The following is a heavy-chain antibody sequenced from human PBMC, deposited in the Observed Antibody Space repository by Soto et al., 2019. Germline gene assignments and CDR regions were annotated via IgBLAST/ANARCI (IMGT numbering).Heavy chain of an antibody. CDR2: IIPIFGTA. CDR1: GGTFSSYA. J-gene: IGHJ5*02. V-gene: IGHV1-69*01. CDR3: ARDFPSSSSDT. Sequence: QVQQVQSGAEVKKPGSSVKVSCKTSGGTFSSYAITWGRQAPGQGLELMGGIIPIFGTANYAQKFQGRVTITADESLTTAYMELSSLRSEDTAVYYCARDFPSSSSDTWGQGTLVTVSS.